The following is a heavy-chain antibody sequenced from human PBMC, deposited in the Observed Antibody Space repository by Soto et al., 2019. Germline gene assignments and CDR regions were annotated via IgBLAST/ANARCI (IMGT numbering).Heavy chain of an antibody. V-gene: IGHV1-3*01. Sequence: ASVKVSCKASGYTFTSYAMHWVRQAPGQRLEWMGWINAGNGNTKYSQKFQGRVTMTTDTSTSTAYMELRSLRSDDTAVYYCARGPVGAERARAFDIWGQGTMVTVSS. CDR2: INAGNGNT. CDR3: ARGPVGAERARAFDI. D-gene: IGHD1-26*01. CDR1: GYTFTSYA. J-gene: IGHJ3*02.